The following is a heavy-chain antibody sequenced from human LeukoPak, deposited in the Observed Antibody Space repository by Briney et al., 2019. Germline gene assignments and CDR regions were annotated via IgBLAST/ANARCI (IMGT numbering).Heavy chain of an antibody. CDR1: GGSISSYY. V-gene: IGHV4-59*08. Sequence: PSETLSLTCTVSGGSISSYYWSWIRQPPGKGLEWIGYIYYSGSTNYNPSLKSRVTISVDTSKNQFSLKLSSVTAADTAVYYRVSGRYSSGWHFDYWGQGTLVTVSS. CDR3: VSGRYSSGWHFDY. D-gene: IGHD6-19*01. J-gene: IGHJ4*02. CDR2: IYYSGST.